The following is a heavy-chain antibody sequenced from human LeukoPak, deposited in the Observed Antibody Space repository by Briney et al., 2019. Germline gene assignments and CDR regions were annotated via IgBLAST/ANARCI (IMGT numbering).Heavy chain of an antibody. V-gene: IGHV4-39*02. CDR2: IYYSGST. Sequence: SETLSLTCTVSGGSISSSSYYWDWIRQPPGKGREWIGSIYYSGSTYYNPCRKSQITISVKRTKNNFSLKLSSVTAADTAVYYCARSLRSGYYFTGDYWGQGTLVTVSS. D-gene: IGHD3-22*01. CDR3: ARSLRSGYYFTGDY. CDR1: GGSISSSSYY. J-gene: IGHJ4*02.